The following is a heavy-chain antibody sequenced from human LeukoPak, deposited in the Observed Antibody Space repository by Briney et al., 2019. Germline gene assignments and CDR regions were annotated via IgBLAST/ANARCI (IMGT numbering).Heavy chain of an antibody. CDR1: GDTFSSYA. V-gene: IGHV1-69*13. Sequence: ASVKVSCKASGDTFSSYAISWVRQAPGQGLEWMGGIILIFGTANYAQKFQGRVTITADESTSTAYMELSSLRSEDTAVYYCARSPLSSRWYMYYYGMDVWGQGTTVTVSS. CDR2: IILIFGTA. D-gene: IGHD6-13*01. J-gene: IGHJ6*02. CDR3: ARSPLSSRWYMYYYGMDV.